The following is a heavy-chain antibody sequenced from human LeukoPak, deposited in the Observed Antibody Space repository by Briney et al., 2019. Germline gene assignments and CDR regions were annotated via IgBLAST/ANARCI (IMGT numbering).Heavy chain of an antibody. CDR2: IYTSGST. V-gene: IGHV4-4*07. J-gene: IGHJ3*02. D-gene: IGHD2-2*01. CDR1: GGSIRSYY. CDR3: ARSDIVVVPAAHPGAFDI. Sequence: PSETLSLTCTVSGGSIRSYYWSWIRQPAGKGLEWIGRIYTSGSTNYNPSLKSRVTISVDKSKNQFSLKLSSVTAADTAVYYCARSDIVVVPAAHPGAFDIWGQGRMVTVCS.